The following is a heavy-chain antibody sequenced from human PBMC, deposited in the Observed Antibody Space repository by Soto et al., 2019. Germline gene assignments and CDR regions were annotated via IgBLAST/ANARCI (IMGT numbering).Heavy chain of an antibody. V-gene: IGHV3-53*01. Sequence: XGSLKLSCAASGFTVSSNYMSWVRQAPGKGLDWVSVIYSGGSTYYADSVKGRFTISRDNSKNTLYLQMNSLRAEDTAVYYCAITPGGYYGSGSTHYYYYYGMDVWGQGTTVTVSS. CDR3: AITPGGYYGSGSTHYYYYYGMDV. D-gene: IGHD3-10*01. J-gene: IGHJ6*02. CDR1: GFTVSSNY. CDR2: IYSGGST.